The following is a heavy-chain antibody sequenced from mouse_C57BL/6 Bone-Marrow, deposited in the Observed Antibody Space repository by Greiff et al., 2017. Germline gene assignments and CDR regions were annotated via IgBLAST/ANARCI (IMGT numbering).Heavy chain of an antibody. CDR2: IDPSDSYT. CDR1: GYTFTSYW. V-gene: IGHV1-50*01. CDR3: ARWAPWFAY. J-gene: IGHJ3*01. Sequence: VQLQHPGAELVKPGASVKLSCKASGYTFTSYWMQWVKQRPGQGLEWIGEIDPSDSYTNYNQKFKGKATLTVDTSSSTAYMQLSSLTSEDSAVYYCARWAPWFAYWGQGTLVTVSA.